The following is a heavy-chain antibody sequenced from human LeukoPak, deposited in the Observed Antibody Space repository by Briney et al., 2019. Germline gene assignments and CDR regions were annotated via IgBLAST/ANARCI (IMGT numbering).Heavy chain of an antibody. V-gene: IGHV3-48*02. CDR1: GFTFSSYS. Sequence: GGSLRLSCAASGFTFSSYSMNLVRQAPGKGLEWVSYISSTSSTIYYADSVKGRFTISRDNAKNSLYLQMSSLRDDDTALYYCARANGMDVWGQGTTVTVSS. CDR2: ISSTSSTI. CDR3: ARANGMDV. J-gene: IGHJ6*02.